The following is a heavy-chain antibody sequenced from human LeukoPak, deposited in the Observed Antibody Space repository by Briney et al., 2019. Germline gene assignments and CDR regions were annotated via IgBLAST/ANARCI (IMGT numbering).Heavy chain of an antibody. D-gene: IGHD3-16*02. CDR2: MNPNSGGT. V-gene: IGHV1-2*02. CDR1: GYTFTSYD. Sequence: GASVNVSCTASGYTFTSYDINGVRQAPGQGLEWMGWMNPNSGGTNYAQTFQSRVTMTRDTSISTAYMELSRLRSDDTAVYYCARDGYYDYVWGSYRPNHWFDPWGQGTLVTVSS. CDR3: ARDGYYDYVWGSYRPNHWFDP. J-gene: IGHJ5*02.